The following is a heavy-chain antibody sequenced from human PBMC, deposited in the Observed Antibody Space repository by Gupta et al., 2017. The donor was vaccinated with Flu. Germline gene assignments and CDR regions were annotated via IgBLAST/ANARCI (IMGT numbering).Heavy chain of an antibody. Sequence: QLQLQESGPGLVKPLATLSLTCTVSGGPISCSRYYWGWLGPPPGKWLGWSGSIYYSGSTYYNPSLKSRVIISVDTSKNQFSLKLSSVTAADTAVYYCARQRRKTYDFVWWSYYAYWGQGTLVTVAS. J-gene: IGHJ4*02. D-gene: IGHD3-16*01. V-gene: IGHV4-39*01. CDR1: GGPISCSRYY. CDR2: IYYSGST. CDR3: ARQRRKTYDFVWWSYYAY.